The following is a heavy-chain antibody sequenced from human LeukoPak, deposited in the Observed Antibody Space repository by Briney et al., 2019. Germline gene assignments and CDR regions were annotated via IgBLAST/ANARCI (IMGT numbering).Heavy chain of an antibody. V-gene: IGHV3-9*01. Sequence: WIRQPPGKGLEWVSGISWNNGSIGYADSVKGRFTISRDNAKNSLYLQMNSLRPEDTALYYCAKDISIAATWYFDLWGRGTLVTVSS. D-gene: IGHD2-15*01. CDR3: AKDISIAATWYFDL. J-gene: IGHJ2*01. CDR2: ISWNNGSI.